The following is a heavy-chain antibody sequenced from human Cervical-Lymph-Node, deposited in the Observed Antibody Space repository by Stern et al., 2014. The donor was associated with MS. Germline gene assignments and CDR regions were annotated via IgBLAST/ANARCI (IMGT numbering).Heavy chain of an antibody. D-gene: IGHD2-21*02. V-gene: IGHV3-23*04. CDR1: GFTFSDYA. Sequence: EVQLVESGGGLVQPGGSLRLSCAASGFTFSDYAMTWVRLAPGKGLEWISAISGSGGNTFYADSVKGRFTISRDNSKNTLFLQMNSLRAEDTALYYCAKGIRVTGAGYGMDVWGQGTTVTVSS. CDR2: ISGSGGNT. J-gene: IGHJ6*02. CDR3: AKGIRVTGAGYGMDV.